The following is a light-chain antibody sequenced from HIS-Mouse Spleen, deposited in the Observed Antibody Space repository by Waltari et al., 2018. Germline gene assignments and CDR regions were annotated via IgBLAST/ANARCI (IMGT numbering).Light chain of an antibody. V-gene: IGKV3-15*01. Sequence: EIVMTQSPATLSVSPGERATLSCRASQSVSSNLAWYQQKPGQAPRLLIYGASTRATGIPGRFSGSVSGTEFTLTISSMQSEDFAVYYCQQYNNWPLTFGGGTKVEIK. CDR2: GAS. CDR1: QSVSSN. CDR3: QQYNNWPLT. J-gene: IGKJ4*02.